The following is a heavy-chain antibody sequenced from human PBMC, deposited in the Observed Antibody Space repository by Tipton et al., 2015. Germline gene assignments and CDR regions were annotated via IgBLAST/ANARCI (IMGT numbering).Heavy chain of an antibody. J-gene: IGHJ4*02. CDR3: ARRLPYFEWSKVYYFDY. CDR2: IHPSDSET. Sequence: VQLVQSGGEVKKPGDSLKISCKVSGYTFSNHWIGWVRQMPGKGLEWVGIIHPSDSETKYSPSFEGLVTISADKSTSTAYLQWSSLKASDTAVYYCARRLPYFEWSKVYYFDYWGQGSPVTVSP. D-gene: IGHD3-9*01. V-gene: IGHV5-51*01. CDR1: GYTFSNHW.